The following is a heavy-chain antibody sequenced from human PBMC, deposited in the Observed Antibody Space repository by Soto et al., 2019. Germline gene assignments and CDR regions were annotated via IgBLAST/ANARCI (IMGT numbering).Heavy chain of an antibody. V-gene: IGHV3-23*01. D-gene: IGHD2-2*01. CDR1: GLTFSNYG. CDR3: AKCGLVVPAAQNFFDP. CDR2: ISGGGGST. J-gene: IGHJ5*02. Sequence: EVQLLESGGGLVQPGGSLRLSCAVSGLTFSNYGMSWVRQAPGKGLEWVSSISGGGGSTYYADSVRGRFTISRDNSKNTLHLQMNSLRVDDTALYYCAKCGLVVPAAQNFFDPWGQGTLVTVSS.